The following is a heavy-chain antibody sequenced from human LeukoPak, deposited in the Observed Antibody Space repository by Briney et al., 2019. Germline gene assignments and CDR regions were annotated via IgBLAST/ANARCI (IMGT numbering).Heavy chain of an antibody. J-gene: IGHJ3*02. D-gene: IGHD6-25*01. V-gene: IGHV3-21*01. CDR2: ISSSSSYI. CDR3: ARVAEAAAFDI. Sequence: GGSLRLSCAASGFTFSSYSMNWVRQAPGKGLGWVSSISSSSSYIYYADSVKGRFTISRDNAKNSLYLQMNSLRAEDTAVYYCARVAEAAAFDIWGQGTMVTVSS. CDR1: GFTFSSYS.